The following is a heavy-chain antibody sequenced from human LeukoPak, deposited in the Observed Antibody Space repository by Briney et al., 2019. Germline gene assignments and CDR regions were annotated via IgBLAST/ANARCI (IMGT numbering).Heavy chain of an antibody. CDR1: AFTLSSYS. Sequence: GGSLRLSCGASAFTLSSYSMNWVRQAPGKGLEWVSSISSSSSYIYYADSVKGRFTISRDNAKNSLYLQMNSLRAEDTAVYYCARSWGYSYGYFYFDYWGQGTLVTVS. V-gene: IGHV3-21*01. J-gene: IGHJ4*02. D-gene: IGHD5-18*01. CDR3: ARSWGYSYGYFYFDY. CDR2: ISSSSSYI.